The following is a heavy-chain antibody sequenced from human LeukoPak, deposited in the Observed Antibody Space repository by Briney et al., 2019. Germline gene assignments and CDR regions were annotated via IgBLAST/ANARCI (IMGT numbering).Heavy chain of an antibody. CDR3: ARDLGGYGYYGMDV. CDR2: LLHDGSEK. Sequence: GGSLRLSCAASGFIFTNYFMSWVRQAPGKGLEWVAVLLHDGSEKYYADSVKGRFTISRDTSKNMVYLQMNSLRAEETAVYYCARDLGGYGYYGMDVWGQGTTVTVSS. V-gene: IGHV3-30-3*01. D-gene: IGHD3-22*01. J-gene: IGHJ6*02. CDR1: GFIFTNYF.